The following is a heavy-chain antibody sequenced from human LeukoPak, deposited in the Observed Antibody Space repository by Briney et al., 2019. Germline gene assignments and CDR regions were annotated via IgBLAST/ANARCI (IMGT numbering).Heavy chain of an antibody. V-gene: IGHV4-39*01. D-gene: IGHD4-17*01. Sequence: SETLSLTCTVSGGSISSSSYYWGWIRQPPGKGLEWIGSIYYSGSTYYNPSLKSRVTISVDTSKNQFSLKLSSVTAADTAVYYCATTSYGDYLDAFDIWGQGTIVTVSS. CDR2: IYYSGST. J-gene: IGHJ3*02. CDR1: GGSISSSSYY. CDR3: ATTSYGDYLDAFDI.